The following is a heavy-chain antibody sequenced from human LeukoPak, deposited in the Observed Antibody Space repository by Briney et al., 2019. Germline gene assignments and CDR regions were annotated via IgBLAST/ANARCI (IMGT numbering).Heavy chain of an antibody. D-gene: IGHD1/OR15-1a*01. CDR1: GFTFSSYS. J-gene: IGHJ6*03. V-gene: IGHV3-21*01. Sequence: GGSLRLSCAASGFTFSSYSMNWVRQAPGKGLEWVSSISSSSSYIYYADSVKGRFTISRDNAKNSLYLQMNSLRAEDTAVYYCARDRSAGNNRRGHYYYYYMDVWGKGTTVTVSS. CDR2: ISSSSSYI. CDR3: ARDRSAGNNRRGHYYYYYMDV.